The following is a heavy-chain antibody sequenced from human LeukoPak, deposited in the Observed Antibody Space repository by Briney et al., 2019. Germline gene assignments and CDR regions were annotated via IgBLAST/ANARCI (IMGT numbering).Heavy chain of an antibody. CDR3: ARFPSLLPFDY. J-gene: IGHJ4*02. CDR2: INPNNGGT. CDR1: GYTFTCYH. V-gene: IGHV1-2*02. D-gene: IGHD1-26*01. Sequence: SVTLSCKASGYTFTCYHMHWVRQPPAQGLEWMGWINPNNGGTNYAPKFQGRVTMTRDTSISTAYMELSSLRSDDTAVYYCARFPSLLPFDYWGQGTLVTVSS.